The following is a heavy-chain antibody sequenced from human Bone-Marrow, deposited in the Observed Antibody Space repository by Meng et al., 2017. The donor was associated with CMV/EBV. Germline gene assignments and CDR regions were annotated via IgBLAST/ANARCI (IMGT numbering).Heavy chain of an antibody. V-gene: IGHV3-30-3*01. CDR1: GFTFSDYA. J-gene: IGHJ6*02. D-gene: IGHD4-17*01. CDR3: AREYGSLRSYYFYGMDV. CDR2: ISDGGNKK. Sequence: GGSLRLSCSTSGFTFSDYAVHWVRQAPGKGLEWVAVISDGGNKKYYADSVKGRFTISGDNSKDTFYLQMNSLRTEDTALYYCAREYGSLRSYYFYGMDVWGQGPTVTVSS.